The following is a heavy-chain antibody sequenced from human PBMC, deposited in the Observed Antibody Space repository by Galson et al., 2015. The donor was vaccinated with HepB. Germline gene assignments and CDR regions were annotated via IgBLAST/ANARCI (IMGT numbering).Heavy chain of an antibody. CDR1: GGTFSSYA. CDR2: IIPIFGTA. CDR3: ARDQHYDILTGSYGMDV. J-gene: IGHJ6*02. D-gene: IGHD3-9*01. Sequence: SVKVSCKASGGTFSSYAISWVRQAPGQGLEWMGGIIPIFGTANYAQKFQGRVTITADESTSTAYMELSSLRSEDTAVYYCARDQHYDILTGSYGMDVWGQGTTVTVSS. V-gene: IGHV1-69*13.